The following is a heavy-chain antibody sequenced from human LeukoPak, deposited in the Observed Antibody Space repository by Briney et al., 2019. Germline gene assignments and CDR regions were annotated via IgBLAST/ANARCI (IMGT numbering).Heavy chain of an antibody. CDR3: ASLGSGSYFDY. Sequence: AETLSLTCTVSGGAISSSSYDWGWIRQPPGKGLEGIGSIYYSGSTYYNPSLKRRVTISVDTSKNHFSLKLSSVTAADTAVYYCASLGSGSYFDYWGQGTLVTVSS. CDR2: IYYSGST. V-gene: IGHV4-39*02. CDR1: GGAISSSSYD. D-gene: IGHD1-26*01. J-gene: IGHJ4*02.